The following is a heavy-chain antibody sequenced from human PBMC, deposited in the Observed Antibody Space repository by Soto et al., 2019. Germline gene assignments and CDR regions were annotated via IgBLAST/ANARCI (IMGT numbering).Heavy chain of an antibody. CDR2: ISYDGSNK. Sequence: GGSLRLSCAASGFTFSSYAMHWVRQAPGKGLEWVAVISYDGSNKYYADSVKGRFTISRDNSKNTLYLQMNSLRAEDTAVYYCARFPPYWGQGTLVTVSS. CDR1: GFTFSSYA. CDR3: ARFPPY. V-gene: IGHV3-30-3*01. J-gene: IGHJ4*02.